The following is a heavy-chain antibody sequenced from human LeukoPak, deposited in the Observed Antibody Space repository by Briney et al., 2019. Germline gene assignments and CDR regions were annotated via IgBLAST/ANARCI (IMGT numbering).Heavy chain of an antibody. CDR2: IKEDGSEK. CDR3: ARVRGIAVAGTASIYFDY. CDR1: GFTFSSYW. V-gene: IGHV3-7*01. Sequence: GGSLRLSCAASGFTFSSYWMSWVRQAPGKGLEWVANIKEDGSEKYYEDSVKGRFTISRDSAKNSLYLQMNSLRAEDTAVYYCARVRGIAVAGTASIYFDYWGQGTLVTVSS. D-gene: IGHD6-19*01. J-gene: IGHJ4*02.